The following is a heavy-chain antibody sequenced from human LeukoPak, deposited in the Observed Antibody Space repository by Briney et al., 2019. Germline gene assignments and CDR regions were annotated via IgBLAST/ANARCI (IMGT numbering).Heavy chain of an antibody. CDR2: IYPGDFET. CDR3: ARGLRYFYYYGVDV. Sequence: GESLKISCKGSGYNFTSYWIGWVRQMPGKGLEWMGIIYPGDFETRYSPSFRGQVTISADKSISTAYLAWSSLQASDSAMYFCARGLRYFYYYGVDVWGQGTTVTVSS. V-gene: IGHV5-51*01. CDR1: GYNFTSYW. J-gene: IGHJ6*02. D-gene: IGHD4-17*01.